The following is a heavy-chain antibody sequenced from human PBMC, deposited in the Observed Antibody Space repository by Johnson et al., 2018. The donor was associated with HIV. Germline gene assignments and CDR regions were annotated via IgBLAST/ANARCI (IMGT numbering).Heavy chain of an antibody. D-gene: IGHD3-16*01. V-gene: IGHV3-30*02. Sequence: QLVESGGGVVQPGGSLRLSCAASGFTFSTYGMHWVRQAPGKGLEWVAFIRDDGSNQHYADSVKGRFTISRDNSKNTVYLQMNSLRGEDTAVYYCAKDGPFGSGIDASDIWGQGTMVTVSS. CDR1: GFTFSTYG. CDR2: IRDDGSNQ. J-gene: IGHJ3*02. CDR3: AKDGPFGSGIDASDI.